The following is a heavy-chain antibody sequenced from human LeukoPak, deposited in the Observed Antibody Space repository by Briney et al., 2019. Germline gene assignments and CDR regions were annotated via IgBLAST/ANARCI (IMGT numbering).Heavy chain of an antibody. V-gene: IGHV1-18*01. Sequence: ASVKVSCKASGYTFSSYGISWVRQAPGQGLEWMGWISTYNGDTNYAQKLQGRVTMTTDTSTTTAYMELRSLRSDDTAVYYSAREHYYNYYMDVWGKGTTVTVSS. CDR1: GYTFSSYG. CDR3: AREHYYNYYMDV. J-gene: IGHJ6*03. CDR2: ISTYNGDT.